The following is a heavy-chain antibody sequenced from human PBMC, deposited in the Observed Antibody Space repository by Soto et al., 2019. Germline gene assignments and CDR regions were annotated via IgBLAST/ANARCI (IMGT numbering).Heavy chain of an antibody. D-gene: IGHD3-10*01. CDR1: EVSISSYY. V-gene: IGHV4-59*01. Sequence: TETPSLTCTFSEVSISSYYWSCIRQPPGKGLEWMGYIYHNGNTNYNPSLKSRVTQSIDTSKNQFSLRLSSVTTADTAMYYCARELLRMGVFESWGQRTLFNVSS. J-gene: IGHJ5*02. CDR3: ARELLRMGVFES. CDR2: IYHNGNT.